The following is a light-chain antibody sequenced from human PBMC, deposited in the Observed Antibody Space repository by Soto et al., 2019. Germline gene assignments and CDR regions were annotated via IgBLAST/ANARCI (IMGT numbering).Light chain of an antibody. J-gene: IGLJ1*01. V-gene: IGLV2-8*01. CDR3: SSYKTSSTQV. Sequence: QSVLTQPPSASGSPGQSVTISCTGTSSDVGGYTYVSWYQQHPGKAPKLMIYEVSKRPSGVPDRFSGSKSGNTASLTISGLQAEDEAAYYCSSYKTSSTQVFGTGTKVTVL. CDR2: EVS. CDR1: SSDVGGYTY.